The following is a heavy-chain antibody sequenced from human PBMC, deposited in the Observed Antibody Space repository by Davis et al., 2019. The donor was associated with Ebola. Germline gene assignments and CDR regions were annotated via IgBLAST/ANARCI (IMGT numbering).Heavy chain of an antibody. D-gene: IGHD2-2*01. CDR3: ARVGVPAALFDY. Sequence: ASVKVSCKASGYTFTSYYMHWVRQAPGQGLEWIGIINPSGGSTSYAQKFQGRVTMTRDTSTSTVYMELSSLRSEDTAVYYCARVGVPAALFDYWGQGTLVTVSS. CDR2: INPSGGST. CDR1: GYTFTSYY. V-gene: IGHV1-46*01. J-gene: IGHJ4*02.